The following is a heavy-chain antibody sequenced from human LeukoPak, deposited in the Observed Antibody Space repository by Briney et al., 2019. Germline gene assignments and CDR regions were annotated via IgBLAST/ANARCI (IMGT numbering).Heavy chain of an antibody. CDR1: GGSISSSSYY. CDR2: IYYSGST. D-gene: IGHD6-19*01. Sequence: SETLSLTCTVSGGSISSSSYYWGWIRQPPGKGLEWIGTIYYSGSTYYNSSLKSRVTISVDTSKNQFSLKLTSVTAADTAVYYCARDTVAVAGTDYWGQGTLVTVSS. V-gene: IGHV4-39*07. J-gene: IGHJ4*02. CDR3: ARDTVAVAGTDY.